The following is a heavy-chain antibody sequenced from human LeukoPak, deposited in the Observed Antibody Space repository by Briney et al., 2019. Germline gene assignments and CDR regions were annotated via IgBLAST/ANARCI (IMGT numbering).Heavy chain of an antibody. CDR2: ISGSGGST. CDR3: AKDYSTGWYGFDY. CDR1: AFTFSSYA. J-gene: IGHJ4*02. V-gene: IGHV3-23*01. Sequence: GGSLRLSCAASAFTFSSYAMTWVRQAPGKGLEWVSTISGSGGSTYYADSVKGRFTISRDNSKNTLYLQMNSLRAEDTAVYYCAKDYSTGWYGFDYWGQGTLVTVSS. D-gene: IGHD6-19*01.